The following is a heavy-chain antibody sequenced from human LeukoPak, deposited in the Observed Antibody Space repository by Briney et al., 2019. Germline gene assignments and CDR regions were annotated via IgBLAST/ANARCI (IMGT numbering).Heavy chain of an antibody. D-gene: IGHD4-17*01. J-gene: IGHJ4*02. Sequence: SETLSLTCTVSGGSISSYYWSWIRQPPGKGLEWIGYIYYSGSTNYNPSLRSRVTISVDRSKNQFSLKLSSVTAADTAVYYCARGGTVTTITYWGQGTLVTVSS. CDR1: GGSISSYY. CDR3: ARGGTVTTITY. V-gene: IGHV4-59*01. CDR2: IYYSGST.